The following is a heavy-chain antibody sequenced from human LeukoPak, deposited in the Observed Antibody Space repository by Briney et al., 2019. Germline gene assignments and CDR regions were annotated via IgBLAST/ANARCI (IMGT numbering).Heavy chain of an antibody. D-gene: IGHD2-15*01. CDR2: ISSSRSYI. CDR1: GFTFSTSS. CDR3: AREGGFCFGDTCRFFDF. Sequence: GGSLRLSCAASGFTFSTSSLNWVRQAPGKGLEWVSSISSSRSYIYYADSVKGRFTISRDNAKNSLYLQMNSLGAEDTAVYYCAREGGFCFGDTCRFFDFWGQGILVTVSS. V-gene: IGHV3-21*01. J-gene: IGHJ4*02.